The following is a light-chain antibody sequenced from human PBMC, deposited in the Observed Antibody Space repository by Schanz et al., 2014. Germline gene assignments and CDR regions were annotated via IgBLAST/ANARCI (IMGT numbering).Light chain of an antibody. CDR1: QSVSSSY. CDR3: QQYGSSPTWT. CDR2: GAS. Sequence: EIVLTQSPGTLSLSPGERATLSCRASQSVSSSYLAWYQQKPGQAPRLLIYGASSLAPGIPDRFSGSGSGTDFILTISRLEPEDFAVYYCQQYGSSPTWTFGQGTKVEIK. J-gene: IGKJ1*01. V-gene: IGKV3-20*01.